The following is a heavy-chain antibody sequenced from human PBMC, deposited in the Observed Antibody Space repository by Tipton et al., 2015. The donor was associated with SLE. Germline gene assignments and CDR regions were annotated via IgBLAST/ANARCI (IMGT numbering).Heavy chain of an antibody. J-gene: IGHJ3*02. CDR3: ARDRGYYDSSGYYYDAFDI. D-gene: IGHD3-22*01. Sequence: TLSLTCAVSGYSISSGYYWGWIRQPPGKGLEWIGSIYHSGSTYYNPSLKSRVTISVDTSKNQFSLKLSSVTAADTAVYYCARDRGYYDSSGYYYDAFDIWGQGTMVTVSS. V-gene: IGHV4-38-2*02. CDR1: GYSISSGYY. CDR2: IYHSGST.